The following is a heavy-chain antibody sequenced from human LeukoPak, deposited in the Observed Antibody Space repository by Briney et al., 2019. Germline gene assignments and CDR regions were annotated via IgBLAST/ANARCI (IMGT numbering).Heavy chain of an antibody. V-gene: IGHV3-23*01. D-gene: IGHD3-10*01. CDR1: GFTFSSFG. J-gene: IGHJ6*03. CDR2: ISGSGSIT. CDR3: AASGFGFGELPSYFYYYMDV. Sequence: GGTLRLSWAASGFTFSSFGMSWVRQAPGKGLEWVSTISGSGSITYYADSMKGRFTISRDNSKNTLYLQVNSLRAEDTAVYYCAASGFGFGELPSYFYYYMDVWGKGTTVTISS.